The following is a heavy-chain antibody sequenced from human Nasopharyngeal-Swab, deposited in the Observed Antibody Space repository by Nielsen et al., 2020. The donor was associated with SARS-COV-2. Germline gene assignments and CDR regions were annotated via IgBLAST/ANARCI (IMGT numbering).Heavy chain of an antibody. CDR2: MNPNSGNT. CDR1: GYTFTSYD. V-gene: IGHV1-8*01. J-gene: IGHJ6*03. D-gene: IGHD2-2*01. Sequence: ASVKVSCKASGYTFTSYDINWVRQATGQGLEWMGWMNPNSGNTGYAQKFQGRVTMTRNTSISTAYMELSRLRSEDTAVYYCARGHQYQLLFHYYYYMDVWGKGTTVTVSS. CDR3: ARGHQYQLLFHYYYYMDV.